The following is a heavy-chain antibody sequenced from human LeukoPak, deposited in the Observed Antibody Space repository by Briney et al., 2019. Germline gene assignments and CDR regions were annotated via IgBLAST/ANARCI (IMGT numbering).Heavy chain of an antibody. CDR1: GFTFSSYA. D-gene: IGHD1-26*01. CDR2: ISYDGSNK. Sequence: GGSLGLSCAASGFTFSSYAMHWVRQAPGKGLEWVAVISYDGSNKYYADSVKGRFTISRDNSKNTLYLQMNSLRAEDTAVYYCAKDSGSYSGYYFDYWGQGTLVTVSS. J-gene: IGHJ4*02. CDR3: AKDSGSYSGYYFDY. V-gene: IGHV3-30-3*01.